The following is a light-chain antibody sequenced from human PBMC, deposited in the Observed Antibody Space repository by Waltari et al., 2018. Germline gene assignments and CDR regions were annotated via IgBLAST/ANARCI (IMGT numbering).Light chain of an antibody. Sequence: EIVLTQSPATLSLSPGERATLSCRASQSVSSYLAWYQQKPGQAPRLLIYDASNRATGIPARFSGSGSGTDFTLTISSLVPEDCAVYYCQQRSNWPPLTFGGGTKVEIK. CDR2: DAS. J-gene: IGKJ4*01. V-gene: IGKV3-11*01. CDR1: QSVSSY. CDR3: QQRSNWPPLT.